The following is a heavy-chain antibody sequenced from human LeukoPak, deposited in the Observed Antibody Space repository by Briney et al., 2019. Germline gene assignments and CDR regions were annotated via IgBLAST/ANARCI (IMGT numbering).Heavy chain of an antibody. CDR1: GFTFSSYG. J-gene: IGHJ6*03. V-gene: IGHV3-23*01. Sequence: PGGSLRLSCAASGFTFSSYGMSWVRQAPGKGLEWVSAISGSGGSTYYADSVKGRFTISRDNSKNTLYLQMNSLRAEDTAVYYCAKGSYDSSGYHYYYYYYMDVWGKGTTVTVSS. CDR3: AKGSYDSSGYHYYYYYYMDV. D-gene: IGHD3-22*01. CDR2: ISGSGGST.